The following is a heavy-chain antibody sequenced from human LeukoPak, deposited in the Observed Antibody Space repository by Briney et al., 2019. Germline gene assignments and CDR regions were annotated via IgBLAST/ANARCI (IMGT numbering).Heavy chain of an antibody. CDR1: GFTFSSYA. V-gene: IGHV3-30*04. CDR3: ARDSLGDPTYYFDY. Sequence: GGSLRLSCAASGFTFSSYAMHWVRQAPGKGLEWVAVISYDGTNKYYADSVKGRFTISRDNSKNTLYLQTNSLRAEDTAVYYCARDSLGDPTYYFDYWGQGTLVTVSS. CDR2: ISYDGTNK. J-gene: IGHJ4*02. D-gene: IGHD3-10*01.